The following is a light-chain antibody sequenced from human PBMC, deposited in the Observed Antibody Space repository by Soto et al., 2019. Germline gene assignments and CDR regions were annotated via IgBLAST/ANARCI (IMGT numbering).Light chain of an antibody. CDR1: QSVRNN. CDR2: YAS. Sequence: EILMTQSPATLSVSPGERATLSCRASQSVRNNLAWYQQKPGQAPRLLIYYASTRATGIPPRFSGSGSGTEFTHTISSLQSEDFALYYCQQYNNWPPITFGQGTRLEIK. J-gene: IGKJ5*01. V-gene: IGKV3-15*01. CDR3: QQYNNWPPIT.